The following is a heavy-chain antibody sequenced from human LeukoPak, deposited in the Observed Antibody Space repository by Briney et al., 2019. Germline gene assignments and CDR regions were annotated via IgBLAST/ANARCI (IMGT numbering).Heavy chain of an antibody. CDR3: ARVGYCSSTGCWGDFDY. CDR2: INHSGST. D-gene: IGHD2-2*01. V-gene: IGHV4-34*01. Sequence: SETLSLTCAVYGRSFSGYYWSWIRQPPGKGLEWIGEINHSGSTNYNPSLKSRVTISVDTSKNQFSLKLSSVTAADTAVYYCARVGYCSSTGCWGDFDYWGQGTLVTVSS. CDR1: GRSFSGYY. J-gene: IGHJ4*02.